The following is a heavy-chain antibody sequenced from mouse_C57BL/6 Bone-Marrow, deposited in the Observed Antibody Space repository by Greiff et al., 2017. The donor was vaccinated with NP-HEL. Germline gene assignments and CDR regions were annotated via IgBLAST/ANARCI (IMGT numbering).Heavy chain of an antibody. CDR2: ISDGGSYT. Sequence: EVKLMESGGGLVKPGGSLKLSCAASGFTFSSYAMSWVRQTPEKRLEWVATISDGGSYTYYPDNVKGRFTISRDNAKINLYLQMSHLKSEDTAMYYCAREGYAMDYWGQGTSVTVSS. CDR3: AREGYAMDY. CDR1: GFTFSSYA. J-gene: IGHJ4*01. V-gene: IGHV5-4*01.